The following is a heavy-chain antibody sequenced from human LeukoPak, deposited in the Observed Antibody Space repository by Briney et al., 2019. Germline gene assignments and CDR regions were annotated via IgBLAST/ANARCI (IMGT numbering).Heavy chain of an antibody. CDR1: GFTFTSYA. J-gene: IGHJ4*02. V-gene: IGHV3-23*01. CDR2: ISGSADRT. D-gene: IGHD2-15*01. CDR3: AKDLVRPDCSGGSCYPADY. Sequence: PGGSLRLSCAASGFTFTSYAMSWVRQAPGKGLEWVSAISGSADRTYYADSVKGRFTISRDNSKNTLYLQMSSLRAEDTAIYYCAKDLVRPDCSGGSCYPADYWGQGTLVTVSS.